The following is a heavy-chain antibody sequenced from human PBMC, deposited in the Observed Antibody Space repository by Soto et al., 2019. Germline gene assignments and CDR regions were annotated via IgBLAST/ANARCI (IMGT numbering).Heavy chain of an antibody. CDR3: ARDGSERPATY. CDR2: FYNGGTT. CDR1: GGSISTYY. Sequence: PSETLSLTCPVSGGSISTYYWIWIRQPPGKGLEWIGVFYNGGTTNYSPSLKSRVTISVDTSKNQFSLKLNSVTAADTAVYYCARDGSERPATYWGQGILVTVSS. D-gene: IGHD3-10*01. V-gene: IGHV4-59*01. J-gene: IGHJ4*02.